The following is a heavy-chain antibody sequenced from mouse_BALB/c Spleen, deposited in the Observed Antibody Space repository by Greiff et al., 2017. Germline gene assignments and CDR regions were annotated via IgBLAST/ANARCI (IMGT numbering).Heavy chain of an antibody. Sequence: DVMLVESGGGLVQPGGSLKLSCAASGFTFSSYTMSWVRQTPEKRLEWVAYISNGGGSTYYPDTVKGRFTISRDNAKNTLYLQMSSLKSEDTAMYYCARHLPLYAMDYWGQGTSVTVSS. J-gene: IGHJ4*01. V-gene: IGHV5-12-2*01. CDR1: GFTFSSYT. D-gene: IGHD2-10*01. CDR2: ISNGGGST. CDR3: ARHLPLYAMDY.